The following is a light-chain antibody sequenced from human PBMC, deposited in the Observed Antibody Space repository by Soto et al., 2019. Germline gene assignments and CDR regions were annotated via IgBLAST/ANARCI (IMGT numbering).Light chain of an antibody. V-gene: IGKV2-28*01. Sequence: DIVMTQSPLSLPVTPGDPASISCRSSQSLLHSNGYNYLDWYLQKPGQSPQLLISLGSNRASGVPARFSGSGSATDFTLNIARVEAEDFGVYYCMQALQSPYTFGQGTKLEIK. CDR2: LGS. CDR3: MQALQSPYT. J-gene: IGKJ2*01. CDR1: QSLLHSNGYNY.